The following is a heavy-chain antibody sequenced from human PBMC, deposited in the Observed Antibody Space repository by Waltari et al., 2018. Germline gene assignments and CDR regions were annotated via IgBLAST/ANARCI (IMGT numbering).Heavy chain of an antibody. J-gene: IGHJ5*02. D-gene: IGHD3-16*01. CDR1: GGSISTYY. Sequence: QVQLQESGPGLVKTSETLSLTCTVSGGSISTYYWTWIRQPAGKGLEWIGRTNTGGNTNHNPARKSRVTRSVDTSKNQFSLTLSSVTAADTAVYYCAREVGGSRWFDPWGQGTLVTVSS. CDR3: AREVGGSRWFDP. V-gene: IGHV4-4*07. CDR2: TNTGGNT.